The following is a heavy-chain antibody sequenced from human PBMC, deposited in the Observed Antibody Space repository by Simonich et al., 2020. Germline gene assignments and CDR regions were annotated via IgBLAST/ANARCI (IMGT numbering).Heavy chain of an antibody. CDR2: IYHSWTT. Sequence: QVQLQESGPGLVKPSETLSLTCTVSGGSISSYYWSWIRRPHGKGLEWIGYIYHSWTTNYTPPLKSRVTISVDTSKNQFSLKLSSVTAADTAVYYCARHDRWLQFYFDYWGQGTLVTVSS. V-gene: IGHV4-59*08. D-gene: IGHD5-12*01. CDR3: ARHDRWLQFYFDY. CDR1: GGSISSYY. J-gene: IGHJ4*02.